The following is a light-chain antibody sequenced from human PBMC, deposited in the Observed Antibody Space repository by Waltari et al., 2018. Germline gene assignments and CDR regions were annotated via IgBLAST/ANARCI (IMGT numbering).Light chain of an antibody. J-gene: IGKJ2*01. Sequence: DIVMTQSPDSLAAPLGERATLHCKSSQSVLDPSNSKISVAWYQQRPVHPPNLLIYWASTRQSGVPDRFSGSGSGTEFTLTISSLQAEDVAVYYCQHYYSSPYTFGQGTKLEIK. CDR2: WAS. CDR3: QHYYSSPYT. CDR1: QSVLDPSNSKIS. V-gene: IGKV4-1*01.